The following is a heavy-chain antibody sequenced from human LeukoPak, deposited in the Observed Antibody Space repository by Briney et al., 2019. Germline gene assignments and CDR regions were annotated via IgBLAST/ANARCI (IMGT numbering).Heavy chain of an antibody. CDR1: GFTFSSYS. CDR2: ISSSSSYI. Sequence: GGSLRLSCAASGFTFSSYSMKWVRQAPGKGLEWVSSISSSSSYIYYADSVKGRFTISRDNAKNSLYLQMNSLRAEDTAVYYCAREKYYDSSGYYLYYFDYWGQGTLVTVSS. D-gene: IGHD3-22*01. V-gene: IGHV3-21*04. J-gene: IGHJ4*02. CDR3: AREKYYDSSGYYLYYFDY.